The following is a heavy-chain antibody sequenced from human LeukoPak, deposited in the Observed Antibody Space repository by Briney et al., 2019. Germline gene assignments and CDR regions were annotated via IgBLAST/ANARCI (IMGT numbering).Heavy chain of an antibody. CDR3: AKPPYTNEVNF. J-gene: IGHJ4*02. D-gene: IGHD1-1*01. CDR2: IYNVGDRT. Sequence: GGSLRLSCVASGFTFSNYAMSWVRQAPGKGLEWVSAIYNVGDRTYYADSVKGRFTISRDNSKSTVYLQMNGLRAEDTAVYYCAKPPYTNEVNFWGQGTLVTVSS. CDR1: GFTFSNYA. V-gene: IGHV3-23*01.